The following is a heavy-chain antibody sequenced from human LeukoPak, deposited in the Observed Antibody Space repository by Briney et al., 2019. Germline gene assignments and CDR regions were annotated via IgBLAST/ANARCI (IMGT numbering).Heavy chain of an antibody. CDR2: VKSDGSNP. Sequence: GGSLRLSCAASRFSFSNYWMHWVRQAPGKGLVWVSRVKSDGSNPSYADSVKGRFTITRDNAENMLYLQMNTLGAEDTAVYYCTRDIVSGSGSLDYWGQGTLVTVSS. J-gene: IGHJ4*02. CDR3: TRDIVSGSGSLDY. V-gene: IGHV3-74*01. D-gene: IGHD3-10*01. CDR1: RFSFSNYW.